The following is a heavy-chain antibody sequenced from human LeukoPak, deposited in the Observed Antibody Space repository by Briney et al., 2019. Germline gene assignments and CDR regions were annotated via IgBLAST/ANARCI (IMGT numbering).Heavy chain of an antibody. V-gene: IGHV4-38-2*02. Sequence: PSETLSLTCAVPGYSISSGYYWGWIRQPPGKGLEWIGGIYHSGSTYYNPSLKSRVTISVDTSKNQFSLKLSSVTAADTAVYYCARDSGGSYYLGYFDYWGQGTLVTVSS. D-gene: IGHD1-26*01. CDR2: IYHSGST. CDR3: ARDSGGSYYLGYFDY. CDR1: GYSISSGYY. J-gene: IGHJ4*02.